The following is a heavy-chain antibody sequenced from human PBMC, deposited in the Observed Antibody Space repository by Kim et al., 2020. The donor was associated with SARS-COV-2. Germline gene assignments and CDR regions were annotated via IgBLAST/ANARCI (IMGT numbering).Heavy chain of an antibody. CDR1: GGSISSYY. V-gene: IGHV4-59*08. Sequence: SETLSLTCTVSGGSISSYYWSWIRQPPWKGLEWIGYIYYSGSTNYNPSLKSRVTISVDTSKNQFSLKLNSVTAADTAVYYCARLVEMATILDWGQGTLVTVSS. J-gene: IGHJ4*02. D-gene: IGHD5-12*01. CDR2: IYYSGST. CDR3: ARLVEMATILD.